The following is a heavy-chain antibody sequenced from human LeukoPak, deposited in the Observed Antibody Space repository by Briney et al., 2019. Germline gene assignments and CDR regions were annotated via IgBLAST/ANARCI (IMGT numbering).Heavy chain of an antibody. CDR1: GGSITSRSNY. V-gene: IGHV4-39*07. J-gene: IGHJ4*02. D-gene: IGHD1-14*01. Sequence: SETLSLTCTVSGGSITSRSNYWGWIRQPPGKGLEWIGSIYYSGSTYYNPSLKSRVTISVDTSKNQFSLKLSSVTAADTAVYYCARATPGSRNYFDYWGQGTLVTVSS. CDR2: IYYSGST. CDR3: ARATPGSRNYFDY.